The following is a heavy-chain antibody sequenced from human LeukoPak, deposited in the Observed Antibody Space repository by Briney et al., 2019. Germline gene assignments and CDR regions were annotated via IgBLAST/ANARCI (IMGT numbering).Heavy chain of an antibody. J-gene: IGHJ5*02. CDR2: ISAYNGNT. CDR1: GYTFTTYG. V-gene: IGHV1-18*01. CDR3: ARDPREVGSTWWFDP. Sequence: ASVKVSGKASGYTFTTYGISWVRQAPGQGLEWMGWISAYNGNTNYAQKLQGRVTMTTDTSTSTAYMELRSLRSDDTAVYYCARDPREVGSTWWFDPWGQGTLVTVSS. D-gene: IGHD1-26*01.